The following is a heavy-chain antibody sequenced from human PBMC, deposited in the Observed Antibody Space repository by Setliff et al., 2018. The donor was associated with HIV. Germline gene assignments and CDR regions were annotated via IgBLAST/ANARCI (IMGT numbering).Heavy chain of an antibody. V-gene: IGHV4-61*09. CDR2: IYTSGST. CDR3: ARAAIAAAGPGDY. D-gene: IGHD6-13*01. J-gene: IGHJ4*02. CDR1: GYSVTSDYD. Sequence: SETLSLTCVVSGYSVTSDYDGGWSRQPDGKGVEWIGHIYTSGSTNYNPSLKSRVTITVDTSKNHFSLKLSSVTAADTAVYYCARAAIAAAGPGDYWGQGTLVTVSS.